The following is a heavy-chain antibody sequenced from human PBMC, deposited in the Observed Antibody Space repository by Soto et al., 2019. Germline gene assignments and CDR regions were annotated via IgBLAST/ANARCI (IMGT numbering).Heavy chain of an antibody. CDR3: ARATRAGSADF. J-gene: IGHJ4*02. D-gene: IGHD6-13*01. Sequence: QVQLQESGPGLVKPSQTLSLTCTVSGGSNIRDGYYWSWIRQHPGKGLEWIAYIPYSGRSYSTPSGKSRVTIAADTAKNQFSLRLTCVTAADTAVYFCARATRAGSADFWGEGTLGTVSS. CDR2: IPYSGRS. CDR1: GGSNIRDGYY. V-gene: IGHV4-31*03.